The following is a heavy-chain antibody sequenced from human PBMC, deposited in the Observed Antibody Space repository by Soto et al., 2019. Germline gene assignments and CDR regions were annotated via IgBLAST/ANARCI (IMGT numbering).Heavy chain of an antibody. D-gene: IGHD3-10*01. CDR2: IIPVFGTA. CDR3: ARFLGGAGSYYDGQNYNYYNGMDV. J-gene: IGHJ6*02. Sequence: QAQLVQSGAEVKKPGSSVKVSCKASGGPYNSFAISWVRQAPGHGLEWIGGIIPVFGTATYAQKFKGRVTITAEESTSTAYMELSRLTSEETAVYYCARFLGGAGSYYDGQNYNYYNGMDVWGQGTTVTVSS. CDR1: GGPYNSFA. V-gene: IGHV1-69*01.